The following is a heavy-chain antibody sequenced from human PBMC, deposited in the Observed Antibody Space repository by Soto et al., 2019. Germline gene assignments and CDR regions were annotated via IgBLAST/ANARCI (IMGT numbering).Heavy chain of an antibody. Sequence: SLRLYCRATGLAFGNYAMNWVRKVLGRGLEWVAGASTNGRSTYYADSVRGRFTTSRDNSKITVYLQMNSLRAEYSSDYCCAKNRSFNYFFGMDVWGQGTTVTVSS. J-gene: IGHJ6*02. V-gene: IGHV3-23*01. CDR2: ASTNGRST. CDR3: AKNRSFNYFFGMDV. CDR1: GLAFGNYA.